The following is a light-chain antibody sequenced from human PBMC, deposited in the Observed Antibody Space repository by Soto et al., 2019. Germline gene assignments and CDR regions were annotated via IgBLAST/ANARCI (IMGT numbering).Light chain of an antibody. CDR2: KAS. J-gene: IGKJ1*01. Sequence: DIPMTQSPSTLSASVGDRDTITCRASQSITSWLAWYQQKPGKAPKLLIYKASSLESGVPSRFSGSGSGTEFTLTISSLQSEDFAVYYCQQYNNWPTFGQGTKV. V-gene: IGKV1-5*03. CDR1: QSITSW. CDR3: QQYNNWPT.